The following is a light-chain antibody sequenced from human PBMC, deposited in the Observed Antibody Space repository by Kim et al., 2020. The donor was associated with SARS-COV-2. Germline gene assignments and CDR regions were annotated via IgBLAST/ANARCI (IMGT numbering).Light chain of an antibody. CDR3: QQYNNWRPIT. CDR1: QSVSSN. Sequence: SPGERVILSCRASQSVSSNLAWYQQKPGQPPRLLNHGASTRATGTPARFSGSGSGTVFTLTISSLQSVDFAVYFCQQYNNWRPITFGQGTRLEIK. CDR2: GAS. V-gene: IGKV3-15*01. J-gene: IGKJ5*01.